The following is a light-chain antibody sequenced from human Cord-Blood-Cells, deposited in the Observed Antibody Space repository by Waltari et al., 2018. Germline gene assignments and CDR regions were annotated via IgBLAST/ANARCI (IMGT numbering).Light chain of an antibody. J-gene: IGLJ2*01. CDR2: DVS. V-gene: IGLV2-11*01. CDR1: SSDVGGYNY. CDR3: CSYAGSVV. Sequence: SSDVGGYNYVSWYQQHPGKAPKLMIYDVSKRPSGVPDRFSGSKSGNTASLTISGLQAEDEADYYCCSYAGSVVFGGGTKLTVL.